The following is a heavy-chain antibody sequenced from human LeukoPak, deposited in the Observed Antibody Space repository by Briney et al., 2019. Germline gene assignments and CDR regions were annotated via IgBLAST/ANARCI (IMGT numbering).Heavy chain of an antibody. Sequence: SETLSLTCTVSGGSISSYYWSWIRQPPGKGLEWIGYIYYSGSINYNPSLKSRVTISVDTSKNQFSLKLSSVTAADTAVYYCARHGSSTSCFRFCNWFDPWGQGTLVTVSS. CDR1: GGSISSYY. CDR3: ARHGSSTSCFRFCNWFDP. CDR2: IYYSGSI. J-gene: IGHJ5*02. V-gene: IGHV4-59*08. D-gene: IGHD2-2*01.